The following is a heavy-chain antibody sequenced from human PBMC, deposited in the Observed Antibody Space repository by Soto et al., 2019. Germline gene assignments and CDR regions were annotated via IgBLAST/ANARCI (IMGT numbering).Heavy chain of an antibody. J-gene: IGHJ4*02. CDR1: GGSISSTGYY. CDR2: IHYSGST. V-gene: IGHV4-39*01. CDR3: ARRGAGPTPFFDY. Sequence: QLQLQESGPGLVKPSETLSLTCTVSGGSISSTGYYWAWIRQPPGKWLEWIGSIHYSGSTYYSPSPRSRLTISVDRSKNQFSLELTSVTAADTAVYYCARRGAGPTPFFDYWGRGILVTVSS. D-gene: IGHD1-1*01.